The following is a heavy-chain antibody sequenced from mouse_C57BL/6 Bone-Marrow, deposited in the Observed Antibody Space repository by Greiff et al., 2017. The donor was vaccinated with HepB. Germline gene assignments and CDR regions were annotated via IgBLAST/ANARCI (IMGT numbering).Heavy chain of an antibody. CDR1: GYTFTDYN. CDR3: ARSYGSRAWFAY. J-gene: IGHJ3*01. V-gene: IGHV1-22*01. Sequence: VQLQQPGAELVRPGSSVKLSCKASGYTFTDYNMHWVKQSHGKSLEWIGYINPNNGGTSYNQKFKGKATLTVNKSSSIAYMELRSLTSEDSAVYYCARSYGSRAWFAYWGQGTLVTVSA. D-gene: IGHD1-1*01. CDR2: INPNNGGT.